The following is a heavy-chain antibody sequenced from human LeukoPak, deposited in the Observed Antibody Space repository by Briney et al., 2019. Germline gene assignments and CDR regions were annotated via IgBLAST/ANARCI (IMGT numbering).Heavy chain of an antibody. CDR2: ITWNGGST. Sequence: GGSLRLSCAASGFTFDDYGMSWVRQAPGKGLEWVSGITWNGGSTGYADSVKGRFTISRDNAKNSLYLQMNSLRAEDTALYYCARGIGWESYYYYMDVWGKGITVTVSS. CDR1: GFTFDDYG. V-gene: IGHV3-20*04. D-gene: IGHD1-26*01. J-gene: IGHJ6*03. CDR3: ARGIGWESYYYYMDV.